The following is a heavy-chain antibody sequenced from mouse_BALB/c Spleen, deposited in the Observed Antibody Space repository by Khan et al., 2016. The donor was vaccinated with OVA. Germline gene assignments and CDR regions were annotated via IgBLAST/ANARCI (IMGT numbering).Heavy chain of an antibody. CDR2: LYPGDGDT. CDR3: ASYRYDYFDY. Sequence: QVQLKESGAELARPGASVKLSCKASGYTFTTYWMQWVKQRPGQGLEWIGTLYPGDGDTRYTQNFKDKATLTADKSSSTAYMQLSSLASEDSAVYYCASYRYDYFDYWGQGTTLTVSS. V-gene: IGHV1-87*01. D-gene: IGHD2-14*01. CDR1: GYTFTTYW. J-gene: IGHJ2*01.